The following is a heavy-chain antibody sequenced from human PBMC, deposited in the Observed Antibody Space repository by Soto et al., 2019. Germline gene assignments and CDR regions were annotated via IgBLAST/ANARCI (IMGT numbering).Heavy chain of an antibody. J-gene: IGHJ4*02. CDR1: GYTFTSYH. CDR2: MDPKNGDT. CDR3: ARGVDEGLDY. Sequence: QVQLVQSGAEVTKPGASVKVSCKPSGYTFTSYHVNWVRQAAGQGLEWLGWMDPKNGDTDYAQKFQGRVTMTRDTSTNTAYMELSTLTSDASAIYYCARGVDEGLDYWGQGTLVTVSS. D-gene: IGHD5-12*01. V-gene: IGHV1-8*01.